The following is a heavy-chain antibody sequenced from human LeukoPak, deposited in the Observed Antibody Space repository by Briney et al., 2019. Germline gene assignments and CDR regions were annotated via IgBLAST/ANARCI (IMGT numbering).Heavy chain of an antibody. J-gene: IGHJ1*01. V-gene: IGHV3-23*01. CDR3: ARLGSGSYYEYFQH. Sequence: GGSLRLSCAAPGFTFSSYAMSWVRQAPGKGLEWVSAISGSGGSTYYADSVKRRFTISRDNSKNTLYLQMNSLRADDTAVYYCARLGSGSYYEYFQHWGQGTLVTVSS. D-gene: IGHD1-26*01. CDR2: ISGSGGST. CDR1: GFTFSSYA.